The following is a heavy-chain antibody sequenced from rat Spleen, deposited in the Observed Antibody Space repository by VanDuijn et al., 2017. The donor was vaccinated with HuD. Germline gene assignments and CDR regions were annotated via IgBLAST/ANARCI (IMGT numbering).Heavy chain of an antibody. V-gene: IGHV5-19*01. CDR3: ATSDYSSSGVMDA. J-gene: IGHJ4*01. CDR1: GFTFSNYG. D-gene: IGHD1-2*01. Sequence: EVQLVESGGGLVQPGRSLKLSCAASGFTFSNYGMHWIRQAPTKGLEWVASISPSGGSTYYRDSVKGRFTISRDNAKSTLYLQMDSLRSEDTATYYCATSDYSSSGVMDAWGQGASVTVSS. CDR2: ISPSGGST.